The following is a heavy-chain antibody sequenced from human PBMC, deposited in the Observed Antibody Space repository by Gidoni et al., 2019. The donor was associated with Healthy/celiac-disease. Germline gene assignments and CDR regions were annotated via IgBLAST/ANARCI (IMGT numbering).Heavy chain of an antibody. V-gene: IGHV3-23*04. J-gene: IGHJ4*02. CDR1: GINFSSYA. Sequence: EVQLVESGGGLVQPGGSLRLSCAAAGINFSSYAMNWVRQAPGKGLEWVSAISGSAGSTYYADSVKGRFTISRDHSKNTLFLQMNSLRAEDTAVYHCAKVTDSYDSSGYYYVSAFDSWGQGTLVTVSS. CDR2: ISGSAGST. CDR3: AKVTDSYDSSGYYYVSAFDS. D-gene: IGHD3-22*01.